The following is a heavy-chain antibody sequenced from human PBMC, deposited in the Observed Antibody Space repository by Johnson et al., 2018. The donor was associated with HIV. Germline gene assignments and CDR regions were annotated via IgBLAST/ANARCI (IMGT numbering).Heavy chain of an antibody. V-gene: IGHV3-66*02. CDR2: IYSGGST. J-gene: IGHJ3*02. D-gene: IGHD1-26*01. Sequence: VQLVESGGGCAKPGGSLRLSCAASGFTVSSNYMSWVRQAPGKGLEWVSVIYSGGSTYYADSVKGRFTISRDNSKNTLYLQMNSLRAEDTAVYYCASEEWELLGDAFDIWGQGTMVTVSS. CDR1: GFTVSSNY. CDR3: ASEEWELLGDAFDI.